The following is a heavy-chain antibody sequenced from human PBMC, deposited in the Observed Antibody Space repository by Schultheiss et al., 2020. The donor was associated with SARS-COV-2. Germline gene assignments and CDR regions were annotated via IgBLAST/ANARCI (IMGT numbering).Heavy chain of an antibody. CDR2: IYWDDDK. CDR1: GGSISTYYWT. J-gene: IGHJ4*02. V-gene: IGHV2-5*08. D-gene: IGHD4-17*01. CDR3: AHNGYGDYNY. Sequence: TLSLTCTVSGGSISTYYWTWFRHPPGKALEWLALIYWDDDKRYSPSLKSRLTITKDTSKNQVVLTMTNMDPVDTATYYCAHNGYGDYNYWGQGTLVTVSS.